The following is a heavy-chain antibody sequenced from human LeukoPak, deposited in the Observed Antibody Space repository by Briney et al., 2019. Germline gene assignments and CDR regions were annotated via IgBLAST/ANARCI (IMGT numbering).Heavy chain of an antibody. CDR1: GFTFSNAW. V-gene: IGHV3-15*01. CDR3: TTSSSGYAFDY. J-gene: IGHJ4*02. D-gene: IGHD3-16*01. CDR2: IKSKTDGGTT. Sequence: GVSLRLSCAASGFTFSNAWMSWVRQAPGKGLEWVGRIKSKTDGGTTDYAAPVKGRFTISRDDSKNTLYLQMNSLKTEDTAVYYCTTSSSGYAFDYWGQGTLVTVSS.